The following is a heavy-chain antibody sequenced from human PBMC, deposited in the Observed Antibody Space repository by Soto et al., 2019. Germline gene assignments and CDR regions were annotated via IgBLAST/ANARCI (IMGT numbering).Heavy chain of an antibody. J-gene: IGHJ6*02. CDR3: ARDEAGSSDSLYYYYGMDV. Sequence: PGGSLRLSCAASGFTFSGHSLHWVRQAPGKGLEWVAVTSHDGSNKYYADSVKGRFTISRDNSKNTLYLQMNSLRAEDTAVYYCARDEAGSSDSLYYYYGMDVWGQGTTVTVSS. D-gene: IGHD6-6*01. V-gene: IGHV3-30-3*01. CDR1: GFTFSGHS. CDR2: TSHDGSNK.